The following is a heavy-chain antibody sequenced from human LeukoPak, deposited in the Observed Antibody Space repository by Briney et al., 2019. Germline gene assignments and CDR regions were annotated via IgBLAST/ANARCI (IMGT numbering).Heavy chain of an antibody. Sequence: PSETLSLTCAVYGGSFSGYYWSWIRQPPGKGLEWIGEINHSGSTNYNPSLKSRVTISVDTSKNQFSLKLSSVTAADTAVYYCARRRSSSWYGGDWFDPWGQGTLVTVSS. CDR1: GGSFSGYY. CDR3: ARRRSSSWYGGDWFDP. V-gene: IGHV4-34*01. J-gene: IGHJ5*02. CDR2: INHSGST. D-gene: IGHD6-13*01.